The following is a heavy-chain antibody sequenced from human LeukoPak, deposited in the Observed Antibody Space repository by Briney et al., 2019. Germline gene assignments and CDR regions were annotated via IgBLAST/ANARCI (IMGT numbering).Heavy chain of an antibody. J-gene: IGHJ3*02. CDR1: GLTFSSYG. Sequence: PGGSLRLSCEASGLTFSSYGMHWVRQAPGKGLEWGAVIGYDGSNKYYADSVKGRFTISRDNSKNTLYLQMNSLRAEDTAVYYCARDSYSDIVVVPAASADAFDIWGQGTMVTVSS. D-gene: IGHD2-2*01. CDR3: ARDSYSDIVVVPAASADAFDI. V-gene: IGHV3-33*01. CDR2: IGYDGSNK.